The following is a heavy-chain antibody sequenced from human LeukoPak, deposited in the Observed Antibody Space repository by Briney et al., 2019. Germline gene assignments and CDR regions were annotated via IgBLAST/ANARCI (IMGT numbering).Heavy chain of an antibody. CDR1: GYTFTSYG. CDR3: ARAARYSSSAKFDY. J-gene: IGHJ4*02. CDR2: ISAYNGNT. D-gene: IGHD6-6*01. Sequence: ASVKVSCKASGYTFTSYGISWVRQAPVQGLEWMGWISAYNGNTNYAQKLQGRVTMTTDTSTSTAYMELRRLRSDDPAVYYCARAARYSSSAKFDYWGQGTLVTVSS. V-gene: IGHV1-18*01.